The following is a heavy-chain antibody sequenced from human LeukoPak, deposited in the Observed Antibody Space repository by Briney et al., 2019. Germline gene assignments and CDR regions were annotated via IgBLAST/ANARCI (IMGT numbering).Heavy chain of an antibody. J-gene: IGHJ4*02. D-gene: IGHD3-22*01. CDR2: INPSGGST. V-gene: IGHV1-46*01. Sequence: ASVKVSCKASGYTFTSYYMHWVRQAPGQGLEWMGIINPSGGSTSYAQKFQGRVTMTRDMSTSTVYMELSSLRSEDTAVYYCARGSRVDYYDSSGYYYWGQGALVTVSS. CDR1: GYTFTSYY. CDR3: ARGSRVDYYDSSGYYY.